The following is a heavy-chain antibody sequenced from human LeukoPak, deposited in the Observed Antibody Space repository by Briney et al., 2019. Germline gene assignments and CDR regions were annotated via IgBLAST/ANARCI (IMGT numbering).Heavy chain of an antibody. Sequence: GGSLRLSCAASGFTFSSYAMSWVRQAPGKGLEWVSSIIASGGTTYYADSVKGWFTISRDNSKNTVYLQMNTLRAEDTAVYYCAKGAGGSYGLYYFDYWGQGTLVIVSS. CDR2: IIASGGTT. J-gene: IGHJ4*02. CDR3: AKGAGGSYGLYYFDY. CDR1: GFTFSSYA. D-gene: IGHD4-17*01. V-gene: IGHV3-23*01.